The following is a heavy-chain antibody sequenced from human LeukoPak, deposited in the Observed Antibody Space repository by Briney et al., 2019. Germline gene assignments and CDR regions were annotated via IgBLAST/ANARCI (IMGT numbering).Heavy chain of an antibody. J-gene: IGHJ4*02. CDR1: GFIVSNNY. Sequence: GGSLRLSCAASGFIVSNNYISCVRQAPGKGLEWVSIMYTGGATDYADSVKGRFTISRDNSKNTLYLQMDSLRAEDTAVYYCARGSSGFDYWGQGTLVTVSS. CDR3: ARGSSGFDY. CDR2: MYTGGAT. V-gene: IGHV3-53*01.